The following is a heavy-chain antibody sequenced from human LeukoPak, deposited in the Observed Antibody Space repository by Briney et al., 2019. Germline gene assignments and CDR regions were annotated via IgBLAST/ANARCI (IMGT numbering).Heavy chain of an antibody. Sequence: SETLTLTCTVSGGSISSYYWSWIRQPPGKGLEWIGYIYYTGSTNYNPSLKSRVTISVDTSKNQFSLKLSSVTAADTAVYYCARSDYGSGSYYFDYWGQGTLVTVSS. D-gene: IGHD3-10*01. V-gene: IGHV4-59*01. CDR3: ARSDYGSGSYYFDY. J-gene: IGHJ4*02. CDR1: GGSISSYY. CDR2: IYYTGST.